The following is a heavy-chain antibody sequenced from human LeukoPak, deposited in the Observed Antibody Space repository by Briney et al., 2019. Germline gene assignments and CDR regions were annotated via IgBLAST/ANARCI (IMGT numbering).Heavy chain of an antibody. Sequence: PSETLSLTCSVSGGSISDYYWNWIRQPPGRGLEWIGYIYYSGSTTYNPSLKSRVTMSVDTAKKQFSLKVRSVTAADTAVYYCARGDFCSKSNCYLRPMDVWGKGTTVTVSS. CDR3: ARGDFCSKSNCYLRPMDV. CDR2: IYYSGST. D-gene: IGHD3-3*01. J-gene: IGHJ6*03. CDR1: GGSISDYY. V-gene: IGHV4-59*01.